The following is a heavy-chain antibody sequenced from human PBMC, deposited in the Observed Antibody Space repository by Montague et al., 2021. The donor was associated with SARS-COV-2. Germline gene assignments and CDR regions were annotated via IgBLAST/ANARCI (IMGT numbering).Heavy chain of an antibody. CDR3: AHAGFALLSSSRFDN. D-gene: IGHD3-10*01. CDR2: IPWDDNN. V-gene: IGHV2-5*08. CDR1: GFSLGTTRVC. Sequence: PALVKPTQTLTLTCTFSGFSLGTTRVCVIWIRQPPGKALEWLARIPWDDNNHYTPSLKTRLTVTKDTSKNQVVLTMTNMAFVDTGTYYCAHAGFALLSSSRFDNWGQGSMVTVSS. J-gene: IGHJ4*02.